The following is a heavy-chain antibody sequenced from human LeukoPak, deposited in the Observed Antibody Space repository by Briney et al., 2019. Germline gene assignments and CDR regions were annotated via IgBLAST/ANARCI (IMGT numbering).Heavy chain of an antibody. J-gene: IGHJ3*02. Sequence: GGSLRLSCAASGFTFSSYWMHWVRQAPGKGLVWVSRINSDGSSTSYADSVKGRFTISRDNAKNTLYLQMNSLRAEDTAVYYCTRVGYSYGWDDAFDIWGQGTMVTVSS. CDR3: TRVGYSYGWDDAFDI. CDR2: INSDGSST. CDR1: GFTFSSYW. V-gene: IGHV3-74*01. D-gene: IGHD5-18*01.